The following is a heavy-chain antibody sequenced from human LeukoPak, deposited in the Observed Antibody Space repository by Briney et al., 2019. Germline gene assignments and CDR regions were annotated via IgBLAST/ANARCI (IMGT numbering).Heavy chain of an antibody. CDR2: IYYSGST. V-gene: IGHV4-39*01. CDR1: GGSISSSSYY. J-gene: IGHJ4*02. CDR3: ARQKAIGGYVSFPFDY. D-gene: IGHD5-12*01. Sequence: SETLSLTCTVSGGSISSSSYYWGWIRQPPGKGLEGIGSIYYSGSTYYNPSLKSRVTISVDTSKNQFSLKLSSVTAADTAVYYCARQKAIGGYVSFPFDYWGQGTLVTVSS.